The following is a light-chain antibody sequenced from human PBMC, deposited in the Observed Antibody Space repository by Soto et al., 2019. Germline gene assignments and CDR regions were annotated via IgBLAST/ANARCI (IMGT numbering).Light chain of an antibody. J-gene: IGKJ4*01. CDR3: QQLNNYPST. Sequence: DIQMTQSPSTLPASVGDRVTITCRASQTISSYLGWYQQKPGKAPKLLIYAASTLQSGVPSRFSGSESGTDFTLTISSLQPEDFATYYCQQLNNYPSTFGGGTKVDI. CDR1: QTISSY. CDR2: AAS. V-gene: IGKV1-9*01.